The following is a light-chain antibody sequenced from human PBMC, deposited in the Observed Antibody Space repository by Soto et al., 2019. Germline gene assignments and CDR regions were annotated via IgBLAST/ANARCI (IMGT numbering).Light chain of an antibody. CDR3: QQYGSSGT. V-gene: IGKV3-20*01. J-gene: IGKJ1*01. Sequence: EIVLTQSTDTLSLSPGERSTLSCRASQSVSNNYLAWYQQKPGQAPRLLIYGASNRATGIPDRFSGRGSGTDFTLTISRLEPEDIAVYYCQQYGSSGTFGQGTKV. CDR2: GAS. CDR1: QSVSNNY.